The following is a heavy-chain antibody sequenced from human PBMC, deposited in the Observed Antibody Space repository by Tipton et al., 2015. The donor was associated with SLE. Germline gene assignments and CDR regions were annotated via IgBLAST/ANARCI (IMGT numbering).Heavy chain of an antibody. D-gene: IGHD6-13*01. CDR1: GFTFSSYA. J-gene: IGHJ6*03. CDR3: AREKGIAAAGNMDV. V-gene: IGHV3-53*01. Sequence: SLRLSCAASGFTFSSYAMSWVRQAPGKGLEWVSVIYGGGSTYYADSVKGRFTISRDNSKNTLYLQMNSLRAEDTAVYYCAREKGIAAAGNMDVWGKGTTVTVSS. CDR2: IYGGGST.